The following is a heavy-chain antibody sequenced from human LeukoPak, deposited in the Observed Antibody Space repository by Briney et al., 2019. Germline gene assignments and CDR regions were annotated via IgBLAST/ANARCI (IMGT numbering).Heavy chain of an antibody. CDR1: GFTFTNFW. D-gene: IGHD1-1*01. CDR2: IQTDGST. J-gene: IGHJ5*01. V-gene: IGHV3-74*01. Sequence: GGSLTLSCAASGFTFTNFWMNWVRQTPGKGLMWVSRIQTDGSTRYAESVKGRFTISRDNAKNTVYLQMNTLSAEDTAIYYCARGLHWNDFTWFDSWGPGGLVAVCS. CDR3: ARGLHWNDFTWFDS.